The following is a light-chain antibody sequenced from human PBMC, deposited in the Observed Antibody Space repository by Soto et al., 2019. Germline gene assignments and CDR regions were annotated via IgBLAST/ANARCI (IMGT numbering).Light chain of an antibody. V-gene: IGKV3-20*01. CDR1: QSVNNDY. CDR2: GAS. J-gene: IGKJ1*01. Sequence: EIVLTQSPGTLSLSPGERATLSCRASQSVNNDYLAWYQQKPGQSPRLVIYGASSRATGIPDRFSGSGSGTDFPLTISRLDPEDFAVYYCQQYGSPPWTFGQGTKVEIK. CDR3: QQYGSPPWT.